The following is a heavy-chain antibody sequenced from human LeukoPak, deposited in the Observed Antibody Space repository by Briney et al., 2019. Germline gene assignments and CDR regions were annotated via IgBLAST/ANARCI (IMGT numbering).Heavy chain of an antibody. Sequence: GGSLRLSCAASGFSFSTYSFSWVRQAPGKGLEWVSGISASGGDTFYADSVKGRFTISRDNAKNSLYLQMNSLRAEDTALYYCARGGYDILTGYYTDFDYWGQGTLVTVSS. CDR2: ISASGGDT. V-gene: IGHV3-23*01. D-gene: IGHD3-9*01. J-gene: IGHJ4*02. CDR1: GFSFSTYS. CDR3: ARGGYDILTGYYTDFDY.